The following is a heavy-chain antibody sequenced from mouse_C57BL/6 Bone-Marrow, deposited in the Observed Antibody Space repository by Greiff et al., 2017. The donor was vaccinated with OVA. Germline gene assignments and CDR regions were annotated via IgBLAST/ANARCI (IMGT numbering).Heavy chain of an antibody. Sequence: EVKLMESGGGLVQPGRSLRLSCATSGFTFSDFYMEWVRQAPGKGLEWIGASRNKANDYTTEYSASVKGRLTVSRDTSPSILYLQMNALRAEDAAIYYCARDAIYSGPFAYWGQGTLVTVSA. D-gene: IGHD1-1*01. V-gene: IGHV7-1*01. CDR3: ARDAIYSGPFAY. CDR2: SRNKANDYTT. CDR1: GFTFSDFY. J-gene: IGHJ3*01.